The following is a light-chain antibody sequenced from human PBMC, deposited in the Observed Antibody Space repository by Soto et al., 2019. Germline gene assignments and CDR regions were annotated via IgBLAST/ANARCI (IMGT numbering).Light chain of an antibody. CDR3: QQYDNWPRT. CDR1: QSVSSN. J-gene: IGKJ1*01. V-gene: IGKV3-15*01. Sequence: EIVMTQSPATLSASPEERDTLSCWSSQSVSSNLAWYQQKPGQAPRLLIYGASTRATGIPAKFSGSGSGTEFTLTMSSLQSEDFAVYYCQQYDNWPRTFGQGTKV. CDR2: GAS.